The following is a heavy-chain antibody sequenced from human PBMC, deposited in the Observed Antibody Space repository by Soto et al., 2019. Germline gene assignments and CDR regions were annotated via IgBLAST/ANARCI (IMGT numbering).Heavy chain of an antibody. CDR1: TGSISSGDYH. CDR2: IYYTGST. Sequence: SETLSLTSTVSTGSISSGDYHWSWIRQPPGKRLEWSGAIYYTGSTYYNPSLKSRIRIPADTSKNHFSLKVNSVTAADTAVYYCARDDRTPPAGALDFWGQGTTVTVSS. CDR3: ARDDRTPPAGALDF. V-gene: IGHV4-30-4*01. J-gene: IGHJ6*02. D-gene: IGHD2-15*01.